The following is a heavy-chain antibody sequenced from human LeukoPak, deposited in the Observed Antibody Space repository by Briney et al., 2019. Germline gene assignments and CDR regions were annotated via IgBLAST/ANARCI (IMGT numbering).Heavy chain of an antibody. CDR2: IGSSGGTI. V-gene: IGHV3-11*04. CDR1: GFTFSDYY. J-gene: IGHJ4*02. D-gene: IGHD2-2*01. CDR3: AKLIVPAANAIEY. Sequence: GGSLRLSCAASGFTFSDYYMSWIHKPPGKRQEWVSYIGSSGGTISYADSVEGRFTVSRDNAQNSLYLEMNSLRAEDTALYYCAKLIVPAANAIEYWGQGALVTVSS.